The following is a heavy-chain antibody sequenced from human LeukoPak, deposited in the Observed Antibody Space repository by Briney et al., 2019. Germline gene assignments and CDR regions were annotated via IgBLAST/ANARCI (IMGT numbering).Heavy chain of an antibody. J-gene: IGHJ5*02. CDR1: GGSISSTSYY. CDR2: IYYSGTT. CDR3: ARLYCSGDRCYLWWFDP. V-gene: IGHV4-39*01. Sequence: PSESLSLTCTVSGGSISSTSYYWGSIRQPPGKGLGWIGTIYYSGTTYYNPSLKSRVTISVDTSKNQFSLTLTSVTAADTAVYYCARLYCSGDRCYLWWFDPWGQGALVTVSS. D-gene: IGHD2-15*01.